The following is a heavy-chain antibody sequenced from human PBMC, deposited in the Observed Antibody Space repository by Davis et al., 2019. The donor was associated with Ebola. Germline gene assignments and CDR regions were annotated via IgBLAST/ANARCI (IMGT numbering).Heavy chain of an antibody. V-gene: IGHV3-23*01. J-gene: IGHJ6*02. D-gene: IGHD3-10*01. CDR1: GFTFSNYG. Sequence: GGSLRLSCAASGFTFSNYGMNWVRQAPGKGLEWVSGISDSGGSTHYADSVKGRFTISRDNSKNTLYLQMNSLRAEDTAVYYCAKDSTPLLWYGMDVWGQGTTVTVSS. CDR2: ISDSGGST. CDR3: AKDSTPLLWYGMDV.